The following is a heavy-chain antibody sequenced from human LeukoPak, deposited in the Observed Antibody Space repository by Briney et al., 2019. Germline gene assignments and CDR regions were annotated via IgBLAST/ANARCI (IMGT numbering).Heavy chain of an antibody. V-gene: IGHV1-69*13. CDR3: ARSFSYDSSGYSYYFDY. J-gene: IGHJ4*02. Sequence: SVKVSCKASGGTFSSYAISWVRQAPGQGLEWMGGIIPIFCTANYAQKFQGRVTITADESTSTAYMELSSLRSEDTAVYYCARSFSYDSSGYSYYFDYWGQGTLVTVSS. CDR2: IIPIFCTA. D-gene: IGHD3-22*01. CDR1: GGTFSSYA.